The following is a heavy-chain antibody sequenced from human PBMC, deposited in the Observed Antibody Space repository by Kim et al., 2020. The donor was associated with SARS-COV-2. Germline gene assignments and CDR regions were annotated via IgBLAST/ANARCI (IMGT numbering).Heavy chain of an antibody. J-gene: IGHJ6*02. CDR2: IYYSGST. D-gene: IGHD6-19*01. CDR1: GGSISSSSYY. Sequence: SETLSLTCTVSGGSISSSSYYWGWIRQPPGKGLEWIGSIYYSGSTYYNPSLKSRVTISVDTSKNQFSLKLSSVTAADTAVYYCAGETGVSGWSYYYYGMDVWGQGTTVTVSS. V-gene: IGHV4-39*07. CDR3: AGETGVSGWSYYYYGMDV.